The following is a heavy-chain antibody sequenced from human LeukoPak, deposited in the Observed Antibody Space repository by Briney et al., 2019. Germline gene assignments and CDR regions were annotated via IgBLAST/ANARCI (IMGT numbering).Heavy chain of an antibody. CDR3: AHRLGEVVVAATGFDY. Sequence: ESGPTLLYPRRTLTLTCTFSGFSLGTSGGGGGWIRQPTGKALEWLSHTYWDEDKRYNRSLKSRITITEDKAKNQVGLTMTNMDPVDTATYYCAHRLGEVVVAATGFDYWGQGTLVTVSS. D-gene: IGHD2-15*01. CDR1: GFSLGTSGGG. CDR2: TYWDEDK. J-gene: IGHJ4*02. V-gene: IGHV2-5*02.